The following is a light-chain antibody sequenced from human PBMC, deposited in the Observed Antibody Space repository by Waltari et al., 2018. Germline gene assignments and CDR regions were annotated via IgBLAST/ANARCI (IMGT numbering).Light chain of an antibody. Sequence: SYELTQPPSVSVSPGQTASITCSGDKLGDKYACWYQQKPGQSPILVIYQDNKRPPGIHARFSGSNSGSTATLTISGTQTMDEADYYCQAWDSNAAVFGGGTKLTVL. CDR2: QDN. J-gene: IGLJ2*01. CDR1: KLGDKY. V-gene: IGLV3-1*01. CDR3: QAWDSNAAV.